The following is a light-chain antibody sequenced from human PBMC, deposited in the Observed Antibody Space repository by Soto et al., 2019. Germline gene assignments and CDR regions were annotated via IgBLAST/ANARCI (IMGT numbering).Light chain of an antibody. V-gene: IGKV1-39*01. CDR3: QQSYITPWT. CDR1: QSISSY. J-gene: IGKJ1*01. CDR2: GAS. Sequence: DIQMTQSPSSLSASVGDRVTITCRASQSISSYLNWYQQKPGKAPKLLIYGASSLQSGDPSRFSGSGSGTDFTIIISSLQPEDFATYDCQQSYITPWTFGQENKVEIK.